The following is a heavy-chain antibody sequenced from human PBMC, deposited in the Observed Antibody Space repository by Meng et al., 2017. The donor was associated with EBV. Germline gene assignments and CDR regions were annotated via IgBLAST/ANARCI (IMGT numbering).Heavy chain of an antibody. CDR2: VHYTGST. CDR1: XDSISRFYY. J-gene: IGHJ5*02. D-gene: IGHD6-19*01. CDR3: ARPFPSWQSPRLDPFGA. V-gene: IGHV4-39*01. Sequence: QLQLRESGPGQVKPSENLSLTRPVSXDSISRFYYWGWIPQPPGRGLEWIGGVHYTGSTYYSPSLKSRVTVSVDTSKNQFSLRLTSVTAADTAVYYCARPFPSWQSPRLDPFGAWGQGTLVTVSS.